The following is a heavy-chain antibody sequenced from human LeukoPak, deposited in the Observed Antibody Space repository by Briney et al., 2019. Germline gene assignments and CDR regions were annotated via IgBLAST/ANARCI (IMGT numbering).Heavy chain of an antibody. D-gene: IGHD2-15*01. J-gene: IGHJ4*02. V-gene: IGHV1-69*04. CDR1: GGTFSSYA. CDR2: IIPILGIA. CDR3: ASEDCSGGSCYTKVRYFDY. Sequence: SVKVSCKASGGTFSSYAISWVRQAPGQGLEWMGRIIPILGIANYAQKFQGRVTITADKSTSTAYMELSSLRSEDTAVYYCASEDCSGGSCYTKVRYFDYWGQGTLVTVSS.